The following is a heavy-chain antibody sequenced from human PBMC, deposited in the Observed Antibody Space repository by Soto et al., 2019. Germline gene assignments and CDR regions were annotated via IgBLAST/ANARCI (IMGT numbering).Heavy chain of an antibody. J-gene: IGHJ4*02. CDR3: ASGASRWYPHFFDS. Sequence: QAQVVQSGAEVRKPGSSVNLSCKASEGTLNSYAIAWVRQAPGQGLEWMGGIIPYYNTLNYAQKFQDRVTITADDSTNTVYMELSSLRSDDTAVYFCASGASRWYPHFFDSWAQGTLVTFSS. CDR1: EGTLNSYA. D-gene: IGHD6-13*01. V-gene: IGHV1-69*01. CDR2: IIPYYNTL.